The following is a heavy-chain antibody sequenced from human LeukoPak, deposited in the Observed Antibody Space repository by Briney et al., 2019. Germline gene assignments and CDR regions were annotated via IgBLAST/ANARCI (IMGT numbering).Heavy chain of an antibody. V-gene: IGHV3-7*01. Sequence: GGSLRLSCAASGFTFITNWMSWVSQAPGKGLEWVASIKEDGSEKYYVGSVKGRFTISRDNGKTSLYLQMNSLRAEDTAVYYCARGGGYASEYWGQGTLVTVSS. D-gene: IGHD1-1*01. CDR2: IKEDGSEK. CDR1: GFTFITNW. J-gene: IGHJ4*02. CDR3: ARGGGYASEY.